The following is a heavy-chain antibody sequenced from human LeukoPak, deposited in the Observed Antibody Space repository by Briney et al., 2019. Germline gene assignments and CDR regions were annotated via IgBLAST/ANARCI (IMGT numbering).Heavy chain of an antibody. CDR1: GFTFSDYA. D-gene: IGHD2-15*01. V-gene: IGHV3-23*01. CDR2: ISGSAEST. CDR3: AKAAARDYFEH. J-gene: IGHJ1*01. Sequence: GSLRLSCAASGFTFSDYAMSWVRQAPGRGLEWVSTISGSAESTYYADSVKGRFIVSRDNSKNTLHLQMSSLRAGDTAVYYCAKAAARDYFEHWGQGTLVTVSS.